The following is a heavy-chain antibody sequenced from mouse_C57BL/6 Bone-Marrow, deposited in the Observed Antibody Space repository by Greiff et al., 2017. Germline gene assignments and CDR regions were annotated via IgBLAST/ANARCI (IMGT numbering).Heavy chain of an antibody. D-gene: IGHD2-1*01. Sequence: QVQLQQSGPELVKPGASVKISCKASGYSFTSYYIHWVKQRPGRGLEWIGRIDPNSGGTKYNEKFKSKATLTVDKPSSTAYMQLSSLTSEDSAVYYCAHGNYFYWYFAVWGTGTTVTVSS. J-gene: IGHJ1*03. V-gene: IGHV1-72*01. CDR3: AHGNYFYWYFAV. CDR1: GYSFTSYY. CDR2: IDPNSGGT.